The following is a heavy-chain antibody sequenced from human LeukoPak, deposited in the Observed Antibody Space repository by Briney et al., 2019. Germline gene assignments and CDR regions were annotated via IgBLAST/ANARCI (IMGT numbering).Heavy chain of an antibody. V-gene: IGHV4-59*04. CDR2: IHSTGNS. CDR1: GFTFSSYSMN. CDR3: EKDSHLDV. J-gene: IGHJ6*02. D-gene: IGHD2-15*01. Sequence: PGGSLRLSCAASGFTFSSYSMNWVRQLPGKGLEWIGNIHSTGNSFSNPSLKSRVTISVDTSKNQISLKLSSVTAADTAVYYCEKDSHLDVWGHGTTVTVSS.